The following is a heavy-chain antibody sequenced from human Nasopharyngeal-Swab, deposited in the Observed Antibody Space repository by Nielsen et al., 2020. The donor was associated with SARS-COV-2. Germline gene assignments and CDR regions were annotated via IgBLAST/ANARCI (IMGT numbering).Heavy chain of an antibody. Sequence: WIRQPPGKGLEWVAVISYDGGNKYYADSVKGRFTISRDNSKNTLYLQMNSLRAEDTAVYYCAKVHRIAAGAFDIWGQGTMVTVSS. J-gene: IGHJ3*02. V-gene: IGHV3-30*18. D-gene: IGHD6-13*01. CDR3: AKVHRIAAGAFDI. CDR2: ISYDGGNK.